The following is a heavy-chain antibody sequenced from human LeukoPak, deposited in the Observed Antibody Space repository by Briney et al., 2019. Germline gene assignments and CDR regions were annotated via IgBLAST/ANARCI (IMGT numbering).Heavy chain of an antibody. D-gene: IGHD4-17*01. Sequence: GGSLRLSCAASGFTISTHSMNWVRQAPGKGLEWVSSISSSSSYIYYADSVKGRFTISRDNAKNSLYLQMNSLRAEDTAVYYCARVRGYGDYLYDYWGQGTLVTVSS. J-gene: IGHJ4*02. CDR3: ARVRGYGDYLYDY. CDR1: GFTISTHS. V-gene: IGHV3-21*01. CDR2: ISSSSSYI.